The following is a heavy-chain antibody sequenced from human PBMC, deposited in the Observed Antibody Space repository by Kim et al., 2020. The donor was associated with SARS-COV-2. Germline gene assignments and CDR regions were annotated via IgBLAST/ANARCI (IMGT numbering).Heavy chain of an antibody. CDR1: GGNFNSYG. CDR3: ARDATGDHTKDV. Sequence: SVKVSCKSSGGNFNSYGINWVRQAPGQGLEWMGGIIPIFGTAKHAQKFQGRVTIIADISTTTAYMEVSSLRPEDTAVYYCARDATGDHTKDVWGQGT. J-gene: IGHJ6*02. D-gene: IGHD4-17*01. V-gene: IGHV1-69*06. CDR2: IIPIFGTA.